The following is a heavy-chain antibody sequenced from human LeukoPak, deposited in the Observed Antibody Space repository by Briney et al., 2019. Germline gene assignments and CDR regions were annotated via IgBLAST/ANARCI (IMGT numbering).Heavy chain of an antibody. CDR3: ARGWDRDLDI. D-gene: IGHD1-26*01. CDR2: FYNGGST. J-gene: IGHJ3*02. CDR1: GFTVSSNH. Sequence: QPGGSLRLSCAASGFTVSSNHMSWVRQAPGKGPEWVSVFYNGGSTNYADSVKGRFTISSDNSKNTLYLQMNSLRVEDTAVYFCARGWDRDLDIWGQGTMVTVSS. V-gene: IGHV3-66*01.